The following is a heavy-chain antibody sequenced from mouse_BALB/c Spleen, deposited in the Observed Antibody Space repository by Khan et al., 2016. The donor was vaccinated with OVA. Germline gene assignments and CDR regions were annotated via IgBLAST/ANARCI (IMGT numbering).Heavy chain of an antibody. D-gene: IGHD1-1*01. V-gene: IGHV9-3*02. CDR1: GYTFTNYG. Sequence: QIQLVQSGPELKKPGETVKISCKASGYTFTNYGINWVKQAPGKGLKWMGWINTNTGEPTYAEEFKGRFAFSLDTSASTAYLQLNNLKNEDTATYFGAGGNYYGSNSWFAYWGQGTLVTVSA. CDR3: AGGNYYGSNSWFAY. J-gene: IGHJ3*01. CDR2: INTNTGEP.